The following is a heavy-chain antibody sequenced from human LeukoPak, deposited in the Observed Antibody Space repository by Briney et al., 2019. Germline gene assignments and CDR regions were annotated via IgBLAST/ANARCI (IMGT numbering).Heavy chain of an antibody. CDR2: IWYDGSNK. V-gene: IGHV3-33*01. Sequence: GGSLRLSCAASGFTFSSYGMHWVRQAPGKGLEWVVDIWYDGSNKYYADSVKCRFTISRDNSKNTRYLQMNSLRAEDTAVDYCARDNGDGYSGYDGSLDYWGQGTLVTVSS. CDR3: ARDNGDGYSGYDGSLDY. J-gene: IGHJ4*02. D-gene: IGHD5-12*01. CDR1: GFTFSSYG.